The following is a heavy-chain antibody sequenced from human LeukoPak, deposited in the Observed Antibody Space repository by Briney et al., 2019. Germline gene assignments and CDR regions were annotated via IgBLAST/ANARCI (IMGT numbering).Heavy chain of an antibody. V-gene: IGHV5-51*07. D-gene: IGHD6-19*01. J-gene: IGHJ4*02. CDR2: IYPDDSDT. CDR3: GRQVVRSSSGWKFGY. Sequence: GESLKISCTGSGYSFSHYWIGWVHQMPGKGLEWMGIIYPDDSDTTYSPSFQGHGTISADKSISTTYLQWDSLKASDTGMYYCGRQVVRSSSGWKFGYWGQGTLVTVSS. CDR1: GYSFSHYW.